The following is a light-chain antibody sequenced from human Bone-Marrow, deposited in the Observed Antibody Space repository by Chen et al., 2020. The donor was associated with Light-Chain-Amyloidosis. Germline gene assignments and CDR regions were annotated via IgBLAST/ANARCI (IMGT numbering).Light chain of an antibody. V-gene: IGLV3-21*02. CDR1: NIGTTS. Sequence: SYVLTQPSSVSVAPGQTATIACGGNNIGTTSVHWYQQTPGQAPLLVVYDDSYRPSGIPERCSGSNSGNTATLTISRGEAGDEADYYCQVWDRSSDRPVFGGGTKLTVL. CDR3: QVWDRSSDRPV. CDR2: DDS. J-gene: IGLJ3*02.